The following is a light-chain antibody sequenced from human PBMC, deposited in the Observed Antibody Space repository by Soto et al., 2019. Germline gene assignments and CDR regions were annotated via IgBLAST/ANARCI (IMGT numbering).Light chain of an antibody. CDR3: QQYGNSPLT. J-gene: IGKJ4*01. Sequence: EVVMTQSPATLSVSPGEGVTLSCRANQGIGDTLAWYQHKPGQTPRLLIFGASTRAPGIPDRFSGSGSGTDFTLTISKLEPEDFALFYCQQYGNSPLTFGGGTKVDIK. CDR2: GAS. CDR1: QGIGDT. V-gene: IGKV3-20*01.